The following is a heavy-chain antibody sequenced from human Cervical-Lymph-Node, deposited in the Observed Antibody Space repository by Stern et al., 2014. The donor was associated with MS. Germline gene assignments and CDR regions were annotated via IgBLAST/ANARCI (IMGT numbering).Heavy chain of an antibody. CDR1: GFTFNDYA. V-gene: IGHV3-9*01. CDR2: INWSGGDL. D-gene: IGHD2-2*01. Sequence: VQLVESGGTLAQPGRSLRLSCAASGFTFNDYAMHWVRQAPGKGLEWVSGINWSGGDLGYAASVKGRFTISRDNAKKSLFLQMNSLRPEDTALYYCAKDTSPSLYYYYALDVWGQGTTVTVSS. J-gene: IGHJ6*02. CDR3: AKDTSPSLYYYYALDV.